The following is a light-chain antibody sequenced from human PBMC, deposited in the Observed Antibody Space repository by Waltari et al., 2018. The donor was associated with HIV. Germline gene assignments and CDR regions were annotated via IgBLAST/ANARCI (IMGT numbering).Light chain of an antibody. CDR3: GTWDSGKNVWV. CDR1: RPNIGNNY. CDR2: DNN. V-gene: IGLV1-51*01. J-gene: IGLJ3*02. Sequence: QSVLTQPPSVSAAPGQTVTIPCPGSRPNIGNNYVSWYQQVTGAAPKLVLYDNNERPSGMRDRFSGSKSGTSATLDITGLQPGDEADYYCGTWDSGKNVWVFGGGTKLTVL.